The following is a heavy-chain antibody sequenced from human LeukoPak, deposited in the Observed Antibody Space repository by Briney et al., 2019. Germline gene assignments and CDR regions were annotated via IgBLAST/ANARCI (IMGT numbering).Heavy chain of an antibody. CDR2: ISAYSGHT. CDR3: ARRISSSSGPYGLDV. J-gene: IGHJ6*02. Sequence: ASVKVSCKASGYTFTIYGITWVRQAPGQGLEWMEWISAYSGHTNYAQKLQGRVTMTTDTSTTTAYMELRSLRSDDTAVYYCARRISSSSGPYGLDVWGQGTTVTVSS. D-gene: IGHD6-6*01. V-gene: IGHV1-18*01. CDR1: GYTFTIYG.